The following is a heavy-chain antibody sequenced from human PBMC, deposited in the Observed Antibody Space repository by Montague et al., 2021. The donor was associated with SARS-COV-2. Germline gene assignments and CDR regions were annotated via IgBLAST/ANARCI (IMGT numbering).Heavy chain of an antibody. Sequence: PALVKPTQTLTLTCTFSGFSLSTSGMCVSWIRQPPGKALEWLALIDWDDDKHYSTSLKTRLTISKDTSKNQVVLTMTNMDPVDTATYYCARIRDHDILTGSYSGFDYWGQGTLVTVSS. CDR1: GFSLSTSGMC. J-gene: IGHJ4*02. D-gene: IGHD3-9*01. CDR3: ARIRDHDILTGSYSGFDY. V-gene: IGHV2-70*01. CDR2: IDWDDDK.